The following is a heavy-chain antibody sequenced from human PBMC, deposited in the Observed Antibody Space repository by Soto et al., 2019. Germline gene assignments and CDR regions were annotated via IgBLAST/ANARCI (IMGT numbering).Heavy chain of an antibody. J-gene: IGHJ5*02. CDR2: IKSRTNGGTT. D-gene: IGHD2-21*01. Sequence: EVQVVESGGGLIKPGGYLRLSCAASGFTFSNAWMSWVRQAPGKGLEWVGRIKSRTNGGTTDYAAPVKGRFTSSRDDSKNTLYLQMNSLRTEDTAIYYCTTDDRINRSWGQGTLVTVSS. CDR3: TTDDRINRS. CDR1: GFTFSNAW. V-gene: IGHV3-15*01.